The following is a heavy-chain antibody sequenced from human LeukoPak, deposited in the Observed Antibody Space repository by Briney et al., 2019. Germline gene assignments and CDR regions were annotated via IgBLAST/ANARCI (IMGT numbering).Heavy chain of an antibody. V-gene: IGHV4-34*01. CDR3: ARERRNIVVVPAAIRWFDP. Sequence: SETLSLTCAVYGGSFSGYYWSWIRQPPGKGLEWIGEINHSGSTNYNPSLKSRVTISVDTSKNQLSLKLSSVTAADTAVYYCARERRNIVVVPAAIRWFDPWGQGTLVTVSS. J-gene: IGHJ5*02. CDR1: GGSFSGYY. CDR2: INHSGST. D-gene: IGHD2-2*02.